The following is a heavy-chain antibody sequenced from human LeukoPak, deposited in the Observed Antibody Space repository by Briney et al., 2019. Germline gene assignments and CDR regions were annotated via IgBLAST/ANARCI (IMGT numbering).Heavy chain of an antibody. J-gene: IGHJ4*02. V-gene: IGHV1-2*02. Sequence: APVKVSCKASGYTFTGYYMHWVRQAPGQGLEWMGWINPNSGGTNYAQKFQGRVTMTRDTSISTAYMELSRLRSDDTAVYYCAREEGFGEFHFDYWGQGTLVTVSS. CDR3: AREEGFGEFHFDY. CDR2: INPNSGGT. CDR1: GYTFTGYY. D-gene: IGHD3-10*01.